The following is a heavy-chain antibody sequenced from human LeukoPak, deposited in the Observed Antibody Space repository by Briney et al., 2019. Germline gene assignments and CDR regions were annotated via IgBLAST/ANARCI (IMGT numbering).Heavy chain of an antibody. D-gene: IGHD6-13*01. CDR1: GFTFSDHY. CDR3: ARDRRPSTWLGVGP. CDR2: ISNDGTTI. Sequence: PGGSLRLSCVASGFTFSDHYMSWIRQAPGKGLEWLSYISNDGTTIYYADSVKGRFTISRDNAKNSLHLQMNSLRAGDTAVYCCARDRRPSTWLGVGPWGQGALVTVSS. J-gene: IGHJ5*02. V-gene: IGHV3-11*04.